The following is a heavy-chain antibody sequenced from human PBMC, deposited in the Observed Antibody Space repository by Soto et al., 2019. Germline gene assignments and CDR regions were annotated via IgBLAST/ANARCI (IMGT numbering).Heavy chain of an antibody. CDR1: GYTFTSYD. V-gene: IGHV1-69*13. CDR3: ARDTGRPYYYYYGMDV. D-gene: IGHD2-8*02. CDR2: IIPIFGTA. J-gene: IGHJ6*02. Sequence: SVKVSCKASGYTFTSYDINWVRQATGQGLEWMGGIIPIFGTANYAQKFQGRVTITADESTSTAYMELSSLRSEDTAVYYCARDTGRPYYYYYGMDVWGQGTTVTVSS.